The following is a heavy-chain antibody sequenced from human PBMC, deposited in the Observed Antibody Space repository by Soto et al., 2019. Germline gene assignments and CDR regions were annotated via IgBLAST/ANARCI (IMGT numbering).Heavy chain of an antibody. CDR2: IIPIFGTA. J-gene: IGHJ4*02. CDR3: ARGPSVRDYDILNVGGFDY. V-gene: IGHV1-69*06. Sequence: QVQLVQSGAEVKNPGSSVKVSCKASGGTFSSYAISWVRQAPGQGLEWMGGIIPIFGTANYAQKFQGRVTITADKSTSTAYMELSSLRSEDTAVYYCARGPSVRDYDILNVGGFDYWSKRTLVTVSS. D-gene: IGHD3-9*01. CDR1: GGTFSSYA.